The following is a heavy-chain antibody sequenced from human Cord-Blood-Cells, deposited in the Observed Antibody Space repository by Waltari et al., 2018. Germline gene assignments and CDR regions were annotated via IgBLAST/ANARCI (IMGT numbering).Heavy chain of an antibody. CDR1: GGTFSSYA. D-gene: IGHD7-27*01. Sequence: QVQLVQSGAEVKKPGSSVKVSCKASGGTFSSYAISWVRQAPGQGLEWMGGIIPIFGTANYAQKFQGRVTITADESTSTAYMELSSLRSEDTAVYYCARVTEDWGRILNAFDIWGQGTMVTVSS. CDR3: ARVTEDWGRILNAFDI. CDR2: IIPIFGTA. V-gene: IGHV1-69*01. J-gene: IGHJ3*02.